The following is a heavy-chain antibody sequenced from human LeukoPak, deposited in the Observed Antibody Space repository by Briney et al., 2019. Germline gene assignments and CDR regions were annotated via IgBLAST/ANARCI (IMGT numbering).Heavy chain of an antibody. J-gene: IGHJ6*02. Sequence: SETLSLTCTVSGGSISSSSYYWGWIRQPPGKGLEWIGSIYYSGSTYYNPSLKSRVTISVDTSKNQFSLKLHSVTAADTAVYYCAREGVVPAGPRYYYGMDVWGQGTTVTVSS. V-gene: IGHV4-39*02. CDR3: AREGVVPAGPRYYYGMDV. D-gene: IGHD2-2*01. CDR2: IYYSGST. CDR1: GGSISSSSYY.